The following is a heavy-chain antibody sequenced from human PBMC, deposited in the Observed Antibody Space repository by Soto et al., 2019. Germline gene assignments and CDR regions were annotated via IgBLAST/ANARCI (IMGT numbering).Heavy chain of an antibody. CDR1: GDSVSSNSAA. CDR3: ARVYPYYYDSSGYYKAFDY. Sequence: QSQTLSLTCAISGDSVSSNSAAWNWIRQSPSRGLEWLGRTYYRSKWYNDYAVSVKSRITINPDTSKNQFSLQLNSVTPEDTAVYYCARVYPYYYDSSGYYKAFDYWGQGTLVTVSS. J-gene: IGHJ4*02. V-gene: IGHV6-1*01. D-gene: IGHD3-22*01. CDR2: TYYRSKWYN.